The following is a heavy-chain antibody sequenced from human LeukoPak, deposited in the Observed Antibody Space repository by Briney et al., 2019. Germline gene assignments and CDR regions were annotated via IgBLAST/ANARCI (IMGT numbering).Heavy chain of an antibody. CDR2: IIPIFGTA. D-gene: IGHD3-22*01. CDR1: GGTFSSYA. J-gene: IGHJ4*02. V-gene: IGHV1-69*06. Sequence: ASVKVSCKASGGTFSSYAISWVRQAPGQGLEWMGGIIPIFGTANYAQKFQGRVTITADKSTSTAYMELRSLRSDDTAVYYCARAGSRRYDSSGYPYFDYWGQGTLVTVSS. CDR3: ARAGSRRYDSSGYPYFDY.